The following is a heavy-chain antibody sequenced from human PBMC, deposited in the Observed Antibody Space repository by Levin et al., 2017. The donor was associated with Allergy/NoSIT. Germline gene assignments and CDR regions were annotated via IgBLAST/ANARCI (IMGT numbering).Heavy chain of an antibody. Sequence: QAGESLKISCAASGFTFSSYAMSWVRQAPGKGLEWVSSISGSGGSTYYADSVKGRFTISRDNSKNTLYLLMNSLRAEDTAVYYCAKAVAGDWYFDLWGRGTLVTVSS. CDR1: GFTFSSYA. D-gene: IGHD6-19*01. CDR3: AKAVAGDWYFDL. V-gene: IGHV3-23*01. CDR2: ISGSGGST. J-gene: IGHJ2*01.